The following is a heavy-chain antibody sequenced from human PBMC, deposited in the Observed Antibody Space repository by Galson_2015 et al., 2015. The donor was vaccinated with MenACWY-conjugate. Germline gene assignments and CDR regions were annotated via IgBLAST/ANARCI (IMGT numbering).Heavy chain of an antibody. CDR1: GFAFSTYW. V-gene: IGHV3-74*01. Sequence: SLRLSCAASGFAFSTYWMHWVRQVPGKGLVWVSRITSDGSRTSYADSVKGRFTVSRDNAKNTLYLQMNSLRAEDTAVYYCARLWATDRDYWGQGTLVTVSS. CDR2: ITSDGSRT. D-gene: IGHD3-16*01. CDR3: ARLWATDRDY. J-gene: IGHJ4*02.